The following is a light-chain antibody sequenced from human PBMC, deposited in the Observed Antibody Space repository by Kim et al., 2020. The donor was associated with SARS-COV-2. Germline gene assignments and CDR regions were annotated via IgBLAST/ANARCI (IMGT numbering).Light chain of an antibody. CDR2: DNN. CDR3: ATKDGRLSAGV. Sequence: QSVLTQPPSVSAAPGQKVTISCSGSDSDIGKNYVSWYQQLPGTAPKLLIYDNNKRPSGIPDRFSGSKSGTSATLGITGLQTGDEAHYYCATKDGRLSAGVFGGGTKMTVL. CDR1: DSDIGKNY. V-gene: IGLV1-51*01. J-gene: IGLJ2*01.